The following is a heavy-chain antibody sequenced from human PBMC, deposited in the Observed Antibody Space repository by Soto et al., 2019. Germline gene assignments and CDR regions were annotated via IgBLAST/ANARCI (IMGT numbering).Heavy chain of an antibody. CDR1: GYTFTGYY. V-gene: IGHV1-2*02. J-gene: IGHJ6*02. CDR3: ARERFQVISDGMDV. CDR2: INPETGGT. D-gene: IGHD2-21*01. Sequence: ASVKVSCKASGYTFTGYYVHWAREAPGQGLEWMGWINPETGGTSYAQKFQGRVTLSRDTSINTAYLELSSLRFDDAAVYFCARERFQVISDGMDVWGQGTTVTVYS.